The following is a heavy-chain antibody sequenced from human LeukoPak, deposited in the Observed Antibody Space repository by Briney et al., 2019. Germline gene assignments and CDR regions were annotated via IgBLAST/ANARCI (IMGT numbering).Heavy chain of an antibody. CDR3: ARASFRRGYCSGGSCLWAFDI. Sequence: KPSETLSLTCAVYGGSFSGYYWGWIRQPPGQGLEWIGEINHSGSTNYNPSLKSRVTISVDTSKNQFSLKLSSVTAADTAVYYCARASFRRGYCSGGSCLWAFDIWGQGTMVTVSS. D-gene: IGHD2-15*01. J-gene: IGHJ3*02. CDR2: INHSGST. CDR1: GGSFSGYY. V-gene: IGHV4-34*01.